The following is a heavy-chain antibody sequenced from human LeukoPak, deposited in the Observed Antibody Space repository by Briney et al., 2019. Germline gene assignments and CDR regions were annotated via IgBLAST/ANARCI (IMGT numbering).Heavy chain of an antibody. CDR3: ARGTMVRGVSLDY. CDR1: GYTFTGYY. V-gene: IGHV1-2*02. Sequence: ASVKVSCMASGYTFTGYYMHWVRQAPGQGLEWMGWINPNSGGTNYAQKFQGRVTMTRDTSISTAYMELSRLRSDDTAVYYCARGTMVRGVSLDYWGQGTLVTVSS. CDR2: INPNSGGT. J-gene: IGHJ4*02. D-gene: IGHD3-10*01.